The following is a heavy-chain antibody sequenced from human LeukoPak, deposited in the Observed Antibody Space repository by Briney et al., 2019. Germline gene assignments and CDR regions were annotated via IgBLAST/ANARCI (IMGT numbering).Heavy chain of an antibody. J-gene: IGHJ4*02. CDR1: GLTVSSNY. Sequence: GGSLRLSCAASGLTVSSNYMSWVRQAPGKGLEWVSVIYSGGSTYYADSVKGRFTISRDDSKNTLYLQMNSLRAEDTAVYYCARTYGSGSYSRFDYWGQGTLVTVSS. CDR2: IYSGGST. D-gene: IGHD3-10*01. CDR3: ARTYGSGSYSRFDY. V-gene: IGHV3-66*01.